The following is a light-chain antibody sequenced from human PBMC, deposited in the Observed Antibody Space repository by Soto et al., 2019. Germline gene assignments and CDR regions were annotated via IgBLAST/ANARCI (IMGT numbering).Light chain of an antibody. Sequence: EIVMTQSPATLSVSPGXXXXLXXXASXSVSXNLXWYQQKPGQAPRLLIYGASTRATGIPARFSGSGSGTEFTLTISSLQSEDFAXYYXXXYHXWPPRGTFGQGTKVEIK. J-gene: IGKJ1*01. CDR2: GAS. V-gene: IGKV3-15*01. CDR3: XXYHXWPPRGT. CDR1: XSVSXN.